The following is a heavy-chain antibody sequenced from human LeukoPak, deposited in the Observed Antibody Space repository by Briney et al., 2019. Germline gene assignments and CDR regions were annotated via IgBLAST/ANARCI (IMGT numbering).Heavy chain of an antibody. Sequence: GGSLRLSCAASGFTLSNNYMSWVRQSAGKGLEWVSVIYTDGTTYYADSVKGRFTISRDNSKNTLYLQMNSLRAEDTAVYYCARWRVPGYFDYWGQGALVTVFS. CDR2: IYTDGTT. V-gene: IGHV3-66*02. D-gene: IGHD3-10*01. CDR3: ARWRVPGYFDY. J-gene: IGHJ4*02. CDR1: GFTLSNNY.